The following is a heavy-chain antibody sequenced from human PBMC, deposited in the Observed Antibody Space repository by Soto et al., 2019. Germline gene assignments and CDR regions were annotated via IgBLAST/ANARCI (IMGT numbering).Heavy chain of an antibody. D-gene: IGHD3-16*02. Sequence: PGGSLRLSCVASGFTFADFAMHWVRQAPGKGLEWVSGMSWNRGSIVYADSLKGRFTISRDNAKNSLYLQMNSLRPEDTAVYYCAKDISLGELSAADHWGQGTLVTVSS. J-gene: IGHJ4*02. V-gene: IGHV3-9*01. CDR2: MSWNRGSI. CDR3: AKDISLGELSAADH. CDR1: GFTFADFA.